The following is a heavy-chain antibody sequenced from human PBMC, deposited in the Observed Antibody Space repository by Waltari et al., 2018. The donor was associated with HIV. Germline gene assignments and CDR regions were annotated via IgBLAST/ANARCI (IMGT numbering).Heavy chain of an antibody. V-gene: IGHV1-18*01. J-gene: IGHJ3*02. Sequence: QVQLVQSGAELKKPGASVKVSCKASGFTFTNYGINWVRQAPGQGLEWMGWISVYNGNTNYAQNLQGRVTRTTDTSTSTAYMELRSLRSDDTAVYYCARDMVPYYYDSTGYLDAFDIWGQGTMVTVSS. CDR3: ARDMVPYYYDSTGYLDAFDI. D-gene: IGHD3-22*01. CDR2: ISVYNGNT. CDR1: GFTFTNYG.